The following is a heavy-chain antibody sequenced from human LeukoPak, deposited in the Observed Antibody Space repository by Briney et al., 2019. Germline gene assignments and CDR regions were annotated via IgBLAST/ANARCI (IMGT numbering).Heavy chain of an antibody. V-gene: IGHV3-48*04. CDR2: ISSSGSTI. J-gene: IGHJ4*02. CDR1: GFTFNTYS. CDR3: ARGDFSNYVGIDY. Sequence: GGSLRLSCAASGFTFNTYSMNWVRQAPGKGLEWVSYISSSGSTIYYADSVKGRFTISRDNAKNSLYLQMNSLRAEDTAIYYCARGDFSNYVGIDYWGQGTLVTVSS. D-gene: IGHD4-11*01.